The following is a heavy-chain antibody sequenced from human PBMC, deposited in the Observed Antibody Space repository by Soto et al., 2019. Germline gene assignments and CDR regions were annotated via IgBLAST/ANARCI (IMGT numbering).Heavy chain of an antibody. J-gene: IGHJ5*02. V-gene: IGHV4-31*03. D-gene: IGHD3-16*01. CDR3: ARVGGINRFDP. Sequence: QVQLQESGPGLVKPSQTLSLTCTVSGGSISSGGYYCSWIRQHPGKGLEWIGYIYYRGSTYYNPSVKSRVTISVDTFKNQVSLKLSSVSAADRAVYYRARVGGINRFDPWGQGTLVTGSA. CDR1: GGSISSGGYY. CDR2: IYYRGST.